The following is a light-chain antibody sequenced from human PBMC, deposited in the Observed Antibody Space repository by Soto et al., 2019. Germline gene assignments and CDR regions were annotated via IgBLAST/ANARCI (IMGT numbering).Light chain of an antibody. CDR3: QQRSKWPGALT. J-gene: IGKJ4*01. CDR1: QSISSY. Sequence: EIVLTQFPATLSLSPGERATLSCRASQSISSYLAWYQQKPGQAPRLLIYDASNRATGIPARFSGSGSGTDFTLTISSLEPEDFAVYYCQQRSKWPGALTFGGGTKVEIK. V-gene: IGKV3-11*01. CDR2: DAS.